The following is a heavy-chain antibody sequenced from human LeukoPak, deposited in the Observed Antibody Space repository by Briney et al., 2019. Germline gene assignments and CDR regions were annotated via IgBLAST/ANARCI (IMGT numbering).Heavy chain of an antibody. Sequence: GASVKVSCKASGYTFTSYGISWVRQAPGQGLEWMGWINPNSGGTNYAQKFQGRVTMTRDTSISTAYMELSRLRSDDTAVYYCARQNRVRDDAFDIWGQGTMVTVSS. J-gene: IGHJ3*02. V-gene: IGHV1-2*02. CDR1: GYTFTSYG. D-gene: IGHD1-14*01. CDR3: ARQNRVRDDAFDI. CDR2: INPNSGGT.